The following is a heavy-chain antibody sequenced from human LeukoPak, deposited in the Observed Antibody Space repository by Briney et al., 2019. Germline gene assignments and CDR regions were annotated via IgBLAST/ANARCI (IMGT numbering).Heavy chain of an antibody. V-gene: IGHV1-24*01. Sequence: GASVKVSCKVSGYTLTELSMHWVRQAPGKGLEWMGGFDPEDGETIYAQKFQGRVTMTEDTSTDTAYMELSSLRSEDTAVYYCATVPMTTVTTLDYYGMDVWGQGTTVTVSS. D-gene: IGHD4-17*01. CDR1: GYTLTELS. CDR3: ATVPMTTVTTLDYYGMDV. J-gene: IGHJ6*02. CDR2: FDPEDGET.